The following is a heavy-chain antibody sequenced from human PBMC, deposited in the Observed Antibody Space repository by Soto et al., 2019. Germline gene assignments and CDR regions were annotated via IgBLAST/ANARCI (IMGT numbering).Heavy chain of an antibody. J-gene: IGHJ4*02. CDR1: GFTFSSYN. CDR3: AGPNY. V-gene: IGHV3-48*02. Sequence: TGGSLRLSCAASGFTFSSYNMNWVRQAPGKGLEWVAHISSSSTTIYYADSVKGRFTISRDNAKNSLYLQMTSLRDEDTAVYYCAGPNYWGQGTLVTVSS. CDR2: ISSSSTTI.